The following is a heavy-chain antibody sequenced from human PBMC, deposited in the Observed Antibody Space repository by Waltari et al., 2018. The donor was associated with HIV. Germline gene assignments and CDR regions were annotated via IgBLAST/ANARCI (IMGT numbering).Heavy chain of an antibody. Sequence: EVQLVESGGGLVQPGGSLRLSCAASGFTFSSYWMHWVRQAPGKGLVWVSRINSDGSSTSYADSVKGRFTISRDNAKNTLYLQMNSLRAEDTAVYYCARDIAAAGDRVGLDVWGQGTTVTVSS. CDR3: ARDIAAAGDRVGLDV. CDR1: GFTFSSYW. J-gene: IGHJ6*02. CDR2: INSDGSST. V-gene: IGHV3-74*01. D-gene: IGHD6-13*01.